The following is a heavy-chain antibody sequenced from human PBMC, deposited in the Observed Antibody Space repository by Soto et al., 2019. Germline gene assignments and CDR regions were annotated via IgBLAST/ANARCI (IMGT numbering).Heavy chain of an antibody. D-gene: IGHD2-2*01. CDR3: ARDQDIVVVPAAIERYGMDV. V-gene: IGHV1-18*01. J-gene: IGHJ6*02. CDR1: GYTFTSYG. Sequence: QVQLVQSGAEVKKPGASVKVSCKASGYTFTSYGISWVRQAPGQGLEWMGWISAYNGNTNYAQKLQGRVTMTTDTSTSTAYMERRSLRSDDTAVYYCARDQDIVVVPAAIERYGMDVWGQGTTVTVSS. CDR2: ISAYNGNT.